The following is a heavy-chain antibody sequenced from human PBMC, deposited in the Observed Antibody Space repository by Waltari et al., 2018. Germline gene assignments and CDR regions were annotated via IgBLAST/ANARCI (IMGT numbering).Heavy chain of an antibody. D-gene: IGHD3-10*01. CDR2: ISWNSGSI. V-gene: IGHV3-9*03. Sequence: EVQLVESGGGLVQPGRSLRLSCAASGFTFDDYAMHWVRQAPGKGLEWVSGISWNSGSIGYADSVKGRFTISRDNAKNSLYLQMNSLRAEDMALYYCARGGDGVTGFYYFDYWGQGTLVTVSS. J-gene: IGHJ4*02. CDR1: GFTFDDYA. CDR3: ARGGDGVTGFYYFDY.